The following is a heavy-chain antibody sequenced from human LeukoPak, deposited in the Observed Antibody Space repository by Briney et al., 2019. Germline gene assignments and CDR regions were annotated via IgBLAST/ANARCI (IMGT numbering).Heavy chain of an antibody. CDR1: GGSISSYY. CDR3: ARWPQITFGGVITSYYYYYYMDV. D-gene: IGHD3-16*02. CDR2: IYYSGST. J-gene: IGHJ6*03. Sequence: SETLSLTCTVSGGSISSYYWSWIRQPPGKGLEWIGYIYYSGSTNYNPSLKSRVTISVDTSKNQFSLKLSSVTAADTAVYYCARWPQITFGGVITSYYYYYYMDVWGKGTTVTISS. V-gene: IGHV4-59*01.